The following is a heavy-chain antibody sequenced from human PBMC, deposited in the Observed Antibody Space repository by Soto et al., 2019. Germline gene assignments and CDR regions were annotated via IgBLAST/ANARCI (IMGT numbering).Heavy chain of an antibody. J-gene: IGHJ4*02. CDR2: IYYSGST. D-gene: IGHD3-22*01. CDR1: GGSISSGGYY. Sequence: SETLSLTCTVSGGSISSGGYYWSWIRQHPGKGLEWIGYIYYSGSTYYNPSLKSRVTISVDTSKNQFSLKLSSVTAADTAVYYCARYYYDSSGYSHFDYWGQGTLVTVSS. CDR3: ARYYYDSSGYSHFDY. V-gene: IGHV4-31*03.